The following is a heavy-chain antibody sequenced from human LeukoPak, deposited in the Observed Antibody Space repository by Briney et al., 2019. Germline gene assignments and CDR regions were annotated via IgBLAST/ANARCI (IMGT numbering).Heavy chain of an antibody. Sequence: ASVKVSCKASGYTFTSYYMHWVRQAPGQGLEWMGIINPSGGSTSYAQKFQGRVTMTRDTSTSTAYMELSSLRSDDTAVYYCAAHSSSWLKAFDYWGQGTLVTVSS. CDR1: GYTFTSYY. D-gene: IGHD6-13*01. CDR2: INPSGGST. CDR3: AAHSSSWLKAFDY. V-gene: IGHV1-46*01. J-gene: IGHJ4*02.